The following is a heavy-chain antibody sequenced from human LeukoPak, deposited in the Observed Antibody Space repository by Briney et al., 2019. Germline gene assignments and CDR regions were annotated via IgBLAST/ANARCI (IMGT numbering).Heavy chain of an antibody. CDR1: GGSISSRTYY. Sequence: SETQSLTCTVSGGSISSRTYYGGWIRQPPGKGLEWIGSIYYSGSTYYNPSLKSRVTISVDTSKNEFSLKLSSVTVADTAVYYCARDTVGATFPGAFDIWGQGTMVTVSS. J-gene: IGHJ3*02. CDR2: IYYSGST. CDR3: ARDTVGATFPGAFDI. V-gene: IGHV4-39*07. D-gene: IGHD1-26*01.